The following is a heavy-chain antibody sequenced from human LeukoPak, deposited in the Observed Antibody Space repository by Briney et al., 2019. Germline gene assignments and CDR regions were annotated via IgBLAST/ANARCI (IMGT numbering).Heavy chain of an antibody. J-gene: IGHJ5*02. CDR1: RFTFSNYW. V-gene: IGHV3-7*05. Sequence: PGRSLRLSCAASRFTFSNYWMSWVRQAPGKGLEWVANIKQDGSEKYYVDSVRGRFTISRDNAKNSLYLQMNTLRAEDTAVYYCARRRAVIPNTWFDLWGQGTLVTVSP. D-gene: IGHD3-22*01. CDR3: ARRRAVIPNTWFDL. CDR2: IKQDGSEK.